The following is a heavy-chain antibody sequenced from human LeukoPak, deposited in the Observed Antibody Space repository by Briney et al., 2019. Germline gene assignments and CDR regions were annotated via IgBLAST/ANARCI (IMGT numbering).Heavy chain of an antibody. V-gene: IGHV3-30*03. CDR1: GFTFSSYG. D-gene: IGHD3-22*01. Sequence: GALRLSCAASGFTFSSYGMHWVRQAPGKGLEWVAVISYDGSNKYYADSVKGRFTISRDNSKNTLYLQMNSLRAEDTAVYYCAVGPYYDSSGYYPFDYWGQGTLVTVSS. CDR3: AVGPYYDSSGYYPFDY. J-gene: IGHJ4*02. CDR2: ISYDGSNK.